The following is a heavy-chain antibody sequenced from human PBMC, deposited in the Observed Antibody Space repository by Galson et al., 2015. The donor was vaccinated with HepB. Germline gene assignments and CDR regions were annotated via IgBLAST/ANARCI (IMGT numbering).Heavy chain of an antibody. D-gene: IGHD3-9*01. CDR1: GYSFTSYW. J-gene: IGHJ3*02. V-gene: IGHV5-51*01. CDR2: IYPGDSDT. CDR3: ARHAQVLRYFDWLLGQDAFDI. Sequence: QSGAEVKKPGESLKISCKGSGYSFTSYWIGWVRQMPGKGLEWMGIIYPGDSDTRYSPSFQGQVTISADKSLSTAYLQWSSLKASDTAMYYCARHAQVLRYFDWLLGQDAFDIWGQGTMVTVSS.